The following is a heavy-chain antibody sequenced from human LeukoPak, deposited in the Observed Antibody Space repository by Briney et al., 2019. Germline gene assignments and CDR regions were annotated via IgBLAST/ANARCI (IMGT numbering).Heavy chain of an antibody. CDR2: IKWDGGST. Sequence: GGSLRLSCAASGFTFDDHGMSWVRQAPGKGLEWVSGIKWDGGSTGYADSVKGRFTISRDNAKNSLYLQMNSLRAEDTALYYCAKDLSVRGVYYFDYWGQGTLVTVSS. CDR3: AKDLSVRGVYYFDY. D-gene: IGHD3-10*01. V-gene: IGHV3-20*04. J-gene: IGHJ4*02. CDR1: GFTFDDHG.